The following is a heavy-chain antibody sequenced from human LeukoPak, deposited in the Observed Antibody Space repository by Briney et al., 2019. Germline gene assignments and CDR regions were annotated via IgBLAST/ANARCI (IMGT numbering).Heavy chain of an antibody. D-gene: IGHD1-26*01. CDR3: AKGGGYSGSYWLWGPLLFDY. Sequence: KAGGSLRLSCAASGFTFSSYAMSWVRQAPGKGLEWVSAISGSGGSTYYADSVKGRFTISRDNSKNTLYLQMNSLRAEDTAVYYCAKGGGYSGSYWLWGPLLFDYRGQGTLVTVSS. CDR1: GFTFSSYA. V-gene: IGHV3-23*01. CDR2: ISGSGGST. J-gene: IGHJ4*02.